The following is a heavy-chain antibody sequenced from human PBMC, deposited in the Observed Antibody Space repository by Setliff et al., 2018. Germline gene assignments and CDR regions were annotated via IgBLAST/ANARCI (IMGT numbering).Heavy chain of an antibody. Sequence: PGGSLRLSCAASGFTFSSYWMSWVRQAPGKGLEWVANIKQDGSEKSYADSVKGRFTISRDNAKNSLYLEMNSLRAEDTAVYYCARGPTLIDSWGQGTLVTVSS. J-gene: IGHJ4*02. D-gene: IGHD3-16*01. CDR1: GFTFSSYW. CDR3: ARGPTLIDS. V-gene: IGHV3-7*01. CDR2: IKQDGSEK.